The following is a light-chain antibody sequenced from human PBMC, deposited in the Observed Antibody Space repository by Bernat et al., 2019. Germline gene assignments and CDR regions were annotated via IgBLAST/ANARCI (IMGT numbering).Light chain of an antibody. V-gene: IGLV2-8*01. CDR2: EVT. Sequence: QSALTQPPSASGSPGQSVTISCTGTSSDVGGYNYVSWYQQHPGKAPKLMISEVTKRPSGVPDRFSGSKSATTASLTVSGLQGEDEADYYCSSYAGNSLVFGGGTKVTVL. CDR1: SSDVGGYNY. J-gene: IGLJ3*02. CDR3: SSYAGNSLV.